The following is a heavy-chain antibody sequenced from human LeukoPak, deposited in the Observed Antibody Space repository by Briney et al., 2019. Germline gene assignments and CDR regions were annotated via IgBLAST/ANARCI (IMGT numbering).Heavy chain of an antibody. CDR3: ARDFADYVWGSDAFDI. CDR1: GGSISSGGYS. D-gene: IGHD3-16*01. V-gene: IGHV4-30-4*07. J-gene: IGHJ3*02. CDR2: IYYSGST. Sequence: SETLSLTCAVSGGSISSGGYSWSWIRQPPGKGLEWIGYIYYSGSTYYNPSLKSRVTISVDTSKNQFSLKLSSVTAADTSVYYCARDFADYVWGSDAFDIWGQGTMVTVSS.